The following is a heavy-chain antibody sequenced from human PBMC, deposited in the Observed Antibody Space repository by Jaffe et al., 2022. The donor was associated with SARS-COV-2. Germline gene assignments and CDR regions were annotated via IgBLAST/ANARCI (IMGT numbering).Heavy chain of an antibody. CDR2: IVVGSGNT. CDR3: AAGYSSSWDGRNLTYYGMDV. D-gene: IGHD6-13*01. V-gene: IGHV1-58*02. Sequence: QMQLVQSGPEVKKPGTSVKVSCKASGFTFTSSAMQWVRQARGQRLEWIGWIVVGSGNTNYAQKFQERVTITRDMSTSTAYMELSSLRSEDTAVYYCAAGYSSSWDGRNLTYYGMDVWGQGTTVTVSS. J-gene: IGHJ6*02. CDR1: GFTFTSSA.